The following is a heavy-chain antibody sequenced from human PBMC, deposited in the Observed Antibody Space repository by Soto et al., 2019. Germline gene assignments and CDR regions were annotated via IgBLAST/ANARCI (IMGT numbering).Heavy chain of an antibody. J-gene: IGHJ5*02. V-gene: IGHV3-33*01. CDR3: ARDPGYYDFWSGPTTGNWFDP. D-gene: IGHD3-3*01. Sequence: QVQLVESGGGVVQPGRSLRLSCAASGFTFSSYGMHWVRQAPGKGLEWVAVIWYDESNKYYADSVKGRFTISRDNSKNTLYLQMNSMRAEDTAVYYCARDPGYYDFWSGPTTGNWFDPWGQGTLVTVSS. CDR2: IWYDESNK. CDR1: GFTFSSYG.